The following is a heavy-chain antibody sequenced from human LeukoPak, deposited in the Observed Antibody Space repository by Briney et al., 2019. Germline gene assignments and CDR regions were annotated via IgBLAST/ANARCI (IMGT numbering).Heavy chain of an antibody. J-gene: IGHJ6*02. CDR3: ARHYDSSGKRGSYYYYGMDV. V-gene: IGHV1-69*02. CDR1: GYTFTGYY. D-gene: IGHD3-22*01. CDR2: IIPILGIA. Sequence: ASVKVSCKASGYTFTGYYMHWVRQAPGQGLEWMGRIIPILGIANYAQKFQGRVTITADKSTSTAYMELSSLRSEDTAVYYCARHYDSSGKRGSYYYYGMDVWGQGTTVTVSS.